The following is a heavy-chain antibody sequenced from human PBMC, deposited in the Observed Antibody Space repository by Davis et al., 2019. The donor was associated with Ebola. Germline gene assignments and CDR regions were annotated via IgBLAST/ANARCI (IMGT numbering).Heavy chain of an antibody. CDR3: AREAGYCSSTSCPGAYYYYMDV. J-gene: IGHJ6*03. Sequence: ETLSLTCTVSGGSISSSSYYWGWIRQPPGKGLEWIGYIYYSGSTNYNPSLKSRVTISVDTSKNQFSLKLSSVTAADTAVYYCAREAGYCSSTSCPGAYYYYMDVWGKGTTVTVSS. D-gene: IGHD2-2*01. CDR1: GGSISSSSYY. CDR2: IYYSGST. V-gene: IGHV4-61*05.